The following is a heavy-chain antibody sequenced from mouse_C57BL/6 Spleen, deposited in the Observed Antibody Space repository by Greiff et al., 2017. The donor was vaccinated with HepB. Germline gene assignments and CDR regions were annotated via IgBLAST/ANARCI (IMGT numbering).Heavy chain of an antibody. V-gene: IGHV1-82*01. CDR1: GYAFSSSW. D-gene: IGHD1-1*02. CDR3: AILCPDFDY. J-gene: IGHJ2*01. Sequence: VQLQQSGPELVKPGASVKISCKASGYAFSSSWMNWVKQRPGKGLEWIGRIYPGDGDTNYNGKFKGKATLTADKSSSTAYMQLSSLTSEDSAVYFWAILCPDFDYWGQGTTLTVSS. CDR2: IYPGDGDT.